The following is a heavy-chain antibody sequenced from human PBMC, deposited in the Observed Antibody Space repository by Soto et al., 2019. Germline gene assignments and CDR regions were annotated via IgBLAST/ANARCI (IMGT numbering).Heavy chain of an antibody. Sequence: TLSLTCPVSGASITNFYWSWIRQSAGKGLEWIGRIYTRGSTDYNPSLKSRVTMSIDTSKNQFSLTLSSATAADTAVYYCAKGGAYYFDSWGQGPLAPVS. J-gene: IGHJ4*02. D-gene: IGHD3-16*01. CDR1: GASITNFY. CDR2: IYTRGST. V-gene: IGHV4-4*07. CDR3: AKGGAYYFDS.